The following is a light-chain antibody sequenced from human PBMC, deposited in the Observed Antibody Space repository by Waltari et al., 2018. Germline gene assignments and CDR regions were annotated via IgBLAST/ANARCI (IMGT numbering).Light chain of an antibody. Sequence: EILLTQSPGTLSLSPGERATLSCRASQSVGRTLAWYQQKPGKAPRLIIYGASNRATGTPDRFSGSGSGTDFSLTISRLDPADFAVYYCQHYVRLPVAFGQGTTVEIK. CDR3: QHYVRLPVA. CDR2: GAS. V-gene: IGKV3-20*01. J-gene: IGKJ1*01. CDR1: QSVGRT.